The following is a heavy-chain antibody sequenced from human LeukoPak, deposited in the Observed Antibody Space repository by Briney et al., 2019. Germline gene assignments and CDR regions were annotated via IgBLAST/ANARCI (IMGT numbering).Heavy chain of an antibody. CDR3: ARVGVMITFGGVIASEKYFQH. CDR2: IYSGGST. CDR1: GFTFSSYG. V-gene: IGHV3-53*01. J-gene: IGHJ1*01. Sequence: GGSLRLSCAASGFTFSSYGMSWVRQAPGKGLEWVSVIYSGGSTYYADSVKGRFTISRDNSKNTLYLQMNSLRAEDTAVYYCARVGVMITFGGVIASEKYFQHWGQGTLVTVSS. D-gene: IGHD3-16*02.